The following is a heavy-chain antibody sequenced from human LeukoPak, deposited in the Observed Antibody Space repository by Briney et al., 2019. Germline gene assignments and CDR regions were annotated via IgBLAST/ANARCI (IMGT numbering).Heavy chain of an antibody. CDR1: GFSFNYNA. J-gene: IGHJ4*02. D-gene: IGHD5-18*01. V-gene: IGHV3-23*01. CDR3: AKDIWGGTAMVFDY. CDR2: ISGSGGRT. Sequence: GGSLRLSCAASGFSFNYNAMSWVRQAPGKGLEWVSGISGSGGRTFYADAVKGRFTISRDNSKNALYLHMNNLRDDDTAVYYCAKDIWGGTAMVFDYWGQGTLVTVSS.